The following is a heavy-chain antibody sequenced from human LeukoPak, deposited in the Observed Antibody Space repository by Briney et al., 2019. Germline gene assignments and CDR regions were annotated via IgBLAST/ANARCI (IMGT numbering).Heavy chain of an antibody. V-gene: IGHV1-46*01. CDR2: IKSTGGGT. Sequence: GASVKVSCKASGYTFTNYYVHWVRQAPGQGLEWMGIIKSTGGGTSYALKFQGRVTMTRDTSTSTAYMELSSLRSEDTAVYYCARDHFDSSGYYYLLGYFEHWGQGTLVTVSS. CDR3: ARDHFDSSGYYYLLGYFEH. D-gene: IGHD3-22*01. CDR1: GYTFTNYY. J-gene: IGHJ1*01.